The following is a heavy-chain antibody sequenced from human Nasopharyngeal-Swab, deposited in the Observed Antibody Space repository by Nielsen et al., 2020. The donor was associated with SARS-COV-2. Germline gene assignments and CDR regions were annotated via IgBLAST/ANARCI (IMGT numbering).Heavy chain of an antibody. Sequence: GGSLRLSCAASGFTFSSYSMNWVRQAPGKGLEWVSYISSSSSTIYYADSVKGRFTISRDNAKNSLYLQMNSLGAEDTAVYYCARSDITIFGVVIMRYYFDYWGQGTLVTVSS. J-gene: IGHJ4*02. D-gene: IGHD3-3*01. CDR3: ARSDITIFGVVIMRYYFDY. V-gene: IGHV3-48*01. CDR2: ISSSSSTI. CDR1: GFTFSSYS.